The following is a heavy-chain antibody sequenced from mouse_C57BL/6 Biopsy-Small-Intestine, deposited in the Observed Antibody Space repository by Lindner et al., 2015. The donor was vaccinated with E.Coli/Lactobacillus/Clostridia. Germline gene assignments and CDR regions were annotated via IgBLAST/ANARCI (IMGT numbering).Heavy chain of an antibody. CDR3: ASPYYDYDVGFAY. Sequence: VQLQESGPGLVKPSQSLSLTCSVTGYSITSGYYWNWIRQFPGNKLEWMGYISYDGSNNYNPSLKDRISITRDTSKNQFFLKLSSVTTADTATYYCASPYYDYDVGFAYWGQGTLVTVSA. J-gene: IGHJ3*01. D-gene: IGHD2-4*01. CDR1: GYSITSGYY. V-gene: IGHV3-6*01. CDR2: ISYDGSN.